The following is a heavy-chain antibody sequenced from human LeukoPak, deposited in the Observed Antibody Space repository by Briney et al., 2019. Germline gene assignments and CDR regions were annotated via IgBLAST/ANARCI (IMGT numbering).Heavy chain of an antibody. J-gene: IGHJ3*02. CDR2: INHSGST. CDR3: ARGEAHNPYAFDI. CDR1: GGSFSDYY. D-gene: IGHD1-14*01. V-gene: IGHV4-34*01. Sequence: KPSETLSLTCAVYGGSFSDYYWSWIRQPPGKGLEWIGKINHSGSTNYNPNPSLKSRVTISVDTSKNQFSLKLSSVTAADTAVYSCARGEAHNPYAFDIWGQGTMVTVSS.